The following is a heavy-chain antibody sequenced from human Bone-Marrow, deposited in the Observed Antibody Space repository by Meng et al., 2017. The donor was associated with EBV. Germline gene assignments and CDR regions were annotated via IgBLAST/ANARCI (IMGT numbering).Heavy chain of an antibody. V-gene: IGHV3-30-3*01. CDR1: GFTFSSYA. CDR3: AREGYDSSGPGTYYFDL. J-gene: IGHJ2*01. CDR2: ISYDGSNK. Sequence: QVQLVESGGGVVQPGRSLRLACAASGFTFSSYAMHWVRQAPGKGLEWVAVISYDGSNKYYADSVKGRFTISRDNSKNTLYLQMNSLRAEDTAVYYCAREGYDSSGPGTYYFDLWGRGTLGTVSS. D-gene: IGHD3-22*01.